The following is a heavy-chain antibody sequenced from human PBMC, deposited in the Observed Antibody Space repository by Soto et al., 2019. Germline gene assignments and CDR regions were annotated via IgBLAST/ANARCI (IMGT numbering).Heavy chain of an antibody. D-gene: IGHD5-12*01. V-gene: IGHV3-74*01. Sequence: GGSLRLSCAASGFTFSNYWMHWVRQAPGKGLVWISRMNSDGSNTVYADAVKGRFTISRDNAKNTLYLQMNSLRAEDTAVYYCAKPRAGYDRFDYWGQGTLVTVSS. CDR1: GFTFSNYW. CDR3: AKPRAGYDRFDY. J-gene: IGHJ4*02. CDR2: MNSDGSNT.